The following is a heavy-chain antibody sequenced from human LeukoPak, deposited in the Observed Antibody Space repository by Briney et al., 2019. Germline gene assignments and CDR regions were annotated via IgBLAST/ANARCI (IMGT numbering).Heavy chain of an antibody. CDR3: GTLGGRAGLRFLESPGASHY. V-gene: IGHV1-69-2*01. J-gene: IGHJ4*02. D-gene: IGHD3-3*01. Sequence: ASVKVSCKVSGYTFTDYYMHWVQQAPGKRLEWMGLVDPEDGETIYAEEFQARVNITADTSRDIAYMELRSLRFDDTAVYYCGTLGGRAGLRFLESPGASHYWGEGTLVTASS. CDR1: GYTFTDYY. CDR2: VDPEDGET.